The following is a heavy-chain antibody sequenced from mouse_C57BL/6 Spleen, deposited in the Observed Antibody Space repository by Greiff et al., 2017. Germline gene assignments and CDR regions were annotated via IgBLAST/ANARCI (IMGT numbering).Heavy chain of an antibody. CDR2: INPYNGGT. CDR1: GYTFTDYY. CDR3: ERGGGGGYYLGY. J-gene: IGHJ2*01. Sequence: VHVKQSGPVLVKPGASVKMSCKASGYTFTDYYMNWVKQSHGKSLEWIGVINPYNGGTSYNQKFKGKATLTVDKSSSTAYMELNSLTSEDSAVYYGERGGGGGYYLGYGGQGTTLTVSS. V-gene: IGHV1-19*01.